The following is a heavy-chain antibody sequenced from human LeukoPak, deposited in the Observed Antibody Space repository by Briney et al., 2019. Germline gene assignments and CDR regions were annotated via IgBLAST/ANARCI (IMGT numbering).Heavy chain of an antibody. CDR3: AKDMGCSSTSCYNDAFDI. J-gene: IGHJ3*02. CDR1: GFTFDDYA. V-gene: IGHV3-9*03. D-gene: IGHD2-2*01. Sequence: TGRSLRLSCAASGFTFDDYAMHWVRQAPGKGLEWVSGISWNSGSIGYADSVKGRFTISRDNAKNSLYLQMNSLRAEDMALYYCAKDMGCSSTSCYNDAFDIWGQGTMVTVSS. CDR2: ISWNSGSI.